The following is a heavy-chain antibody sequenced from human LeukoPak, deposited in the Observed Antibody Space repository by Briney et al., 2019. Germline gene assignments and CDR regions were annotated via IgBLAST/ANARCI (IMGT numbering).Heavy chain of an antibody. Sequence: ASVKVSCKASGYTFTSYGISWVRQAPGQGLEWRGWISAYNGNTNYAQKLQGRVTMTTGTSTSTAYMELRSLRSDDTAVYYCARRVVAATRVGRYYYGMDVWGQGTTVTVSS. CDR2: ISAYNGNT. J-gene: IGHJ6*02. V-gene: IGHV1-18*01. CDR3: ARRVVAATRVGRYYYGMDV. CDR1: GYTFTSYG. D-gene: IGHD2-15*01.